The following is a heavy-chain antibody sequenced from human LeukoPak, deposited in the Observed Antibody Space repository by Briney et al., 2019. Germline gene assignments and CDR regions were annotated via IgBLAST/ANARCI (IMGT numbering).Heavy chain of an antibody. V-gene: IGHV4-4*07. J-gene: IGHJ3*02. Sequence: SETLSLTCTVSGGSISSYYWIWIRQPVGKGLEWIGRIYTSGSTNYNPSLKSRVTMSVDTSKNQFSLKLSSVTAADTAVYYCARESLVVVVDAFDIWGQGTMVTVSS. CDR3: ARESLVVVVDAFDI. CDR1: GGSISSYY. D-gene: IGHD2-15*01. CDR2: IYTSGST.